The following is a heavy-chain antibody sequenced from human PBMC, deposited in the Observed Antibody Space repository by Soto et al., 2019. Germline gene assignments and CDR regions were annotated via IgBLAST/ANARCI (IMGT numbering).Heavy chain of an antibody. CDR3: AKGRTITMVRGVIILGDAFDI. CDR1: GFTFSSYA. Sequence: EVQLLESGGGLVQPGGSLRLSCAASGFTFSSYAMSWVRQAPGKGLEWVSAISGSGGSTYYADSVKGRFTISRDNSKNTRYLQMNSLRAEDTAVYYCAKGRTITMVRGVIILGDAFDIWGQGTMVTVSS. V-gene: IGHV3-23*01. J-gene: IGHJ3*02. D-gene: IGHD3-10*01. CDR2: ISGSGGST.